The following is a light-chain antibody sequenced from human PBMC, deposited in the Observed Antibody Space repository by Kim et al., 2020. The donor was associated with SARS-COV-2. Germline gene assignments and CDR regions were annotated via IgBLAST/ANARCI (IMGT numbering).Light chain of an antibody. V-gene: IGKV3-20*01. CDR2: GAS. CDR1: QTVRSSL. Sequence: EIVLTQSPGTLSLSPGERATLSCRASQTVRSSLLAWYQQIPGQAPRLLIYGASNRAFGIPDRISGSGSGTDFTLTINGLEPEDFAVYYCQQYATSLGTFGQGTKLEI. J-gene: IGKJ2*02. CDR3: QQYATSLGT.